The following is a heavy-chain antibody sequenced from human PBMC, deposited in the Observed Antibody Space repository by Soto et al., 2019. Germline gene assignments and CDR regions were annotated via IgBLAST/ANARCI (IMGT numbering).Heavy chain of an antibody. D-gene: IGHD2-2*01. CDR3: ARAGIVLVPAAIADYGMDV. CDR1: GYTFTSYY. CDR2: INPSGGST. J-gene: IGHJ6*02. Sequence: GASVKVSCTASGYTFTSYYMHWVRQAPGQGLEWMGIINPSGGSTSYAQKFQGRVTMTRDTSTSTVYMELSSLRSEDTAVYYCARAGIVLVPAAIADYGMDVWGQGTTVTVSS. V-gene: IGHV1-46*01.